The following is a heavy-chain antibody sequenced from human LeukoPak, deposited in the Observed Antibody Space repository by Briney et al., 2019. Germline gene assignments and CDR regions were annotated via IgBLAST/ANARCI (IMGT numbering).Heavy chain of an antibody. CDR3: AREREYSSGWYDY. Sequence: PSGTLSLTCAVSGGSISSSNWWSWVRQPPGKGLEWIGEIYHSGSTNYNPSLKSRVTISVDKSKKQFSLKLSSVTAADTAVYHCAREREYSSGWYDYWGQGTLVTVSS. CDR2: IYHSGST. J-gene: IGHJ4*02. V-gene: IGHV4-4*02. CDR1: GGSISSSNW. D-gene: IGHD6-19*01.